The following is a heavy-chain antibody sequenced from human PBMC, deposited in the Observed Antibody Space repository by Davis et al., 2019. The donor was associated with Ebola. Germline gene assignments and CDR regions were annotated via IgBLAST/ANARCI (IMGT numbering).Heavy chain of an antibody. CDR1: GGSISGYY. V-gene: IGHV4-59*01. Sequence: SETLSLTCTVSGGSISGYYWSWIRQPPGKGLEWIGYVYSSGGTEYNPSLKPRVTMSVDTSKNQFSLKLTSVTAADTAVYYCARTDRVCSGGTCYSGNDFDYWGQGTLVTVSS. CDR2: VYSSGGT. J-gene: IGHJ4*02. CDR3: ARTDRVCSGGTCYSGNDFDY. D-gene: IGHD2-15*01.